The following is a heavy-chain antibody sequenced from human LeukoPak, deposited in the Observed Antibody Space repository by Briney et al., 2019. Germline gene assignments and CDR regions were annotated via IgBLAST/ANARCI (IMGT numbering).Heavy chain of an antibody. D-gene: IGHD5-12*01. J-gene: IGHJ4*02. CDR2: IKSKTHGGTT. Sequence: PGGSLRLSCAASGFTFSSYAMSWVRQAPGKGLEWVGRIKSKTHGGTTDYAVPVKGRFTISRDDSKNTVYLQMNSLKIEDTAVYYCTTVGYSGYDWNYWGQGTLVTVSS. CDR3: TTVGYSGYDWNY. V-gene: IGHV3-15*01. CDR1: GFTFSSYA.